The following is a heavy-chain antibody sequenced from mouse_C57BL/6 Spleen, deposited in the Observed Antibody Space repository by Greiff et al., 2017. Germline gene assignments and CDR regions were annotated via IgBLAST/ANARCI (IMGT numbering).Heavy chain of an antibody. J-gene: IGHJ4*01. CDR3: ARNPYGSSYGAMDY. V-gene: IGHV2-2*01. Sequence: VMLVESGPGLVQPSQSLSITCTVSGFSLTSYGVHWVRQSPGKGLEWLGVIWSGGSTDYNAAFISRLSISKDNSKSQVFFKMNSLQADDTAIYYCARNPYGSSYGAMDYWGQGTSVTVSS. D-gene: IGHD1-1*01. CDR1: GFSLTSYG. CDR2: IWSGGST.